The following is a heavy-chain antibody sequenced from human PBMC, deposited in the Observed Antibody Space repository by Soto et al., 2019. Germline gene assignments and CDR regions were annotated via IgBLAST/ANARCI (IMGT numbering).Heavy chain of an antibody. CDR3: ARDLSDILTGYYLIDY. CDR1: GYTFTSYG. CDR2: ISAYNGNT. J-gene: IGHJ4*02. V-gene: IGHV1-18*01. D-gene: IGHD3-9*01. Sequence: GASVKVSCKASGYTFTSYGISWVRQAPGQGLEWMGWISAYNGNTNYAQKLQGGVTMTTDTSTSTAYMELRSLRSDDTAVYYCARDLSDILTGYYLIDYWGQGTLVTVSS.